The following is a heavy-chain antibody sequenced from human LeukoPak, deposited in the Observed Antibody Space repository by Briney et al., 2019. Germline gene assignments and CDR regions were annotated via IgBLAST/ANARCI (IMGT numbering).Heavy chain of an antibody. CDR2: IYTSGST. Sequence: SETLSLTCTVSGGSISSYYWSWIQQPAGKGLEWIGRIYTSGSTNYNPSLKSRVTMSVDTSKNQFSLKLSSVTAADTAVYYCAGNSDYIDDAFDIWGQGTMVTVSS. J-gene: IGHJ3*02. CDR3: AGNSDYIDDAFDI. CDR1: GGSISSYY. V-gene: IGHV4-4*07. D-gene: IGHD4-11*01.